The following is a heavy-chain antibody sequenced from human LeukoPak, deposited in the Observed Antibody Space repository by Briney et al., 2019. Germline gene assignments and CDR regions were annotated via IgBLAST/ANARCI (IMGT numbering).Heavy chain of an antibody. CDR3: AKEGDDLIVATMHELDY. V-gene: IGHV3-30*18. CDR1: GFTFSSYG. D-gene: IGHD2-2*01. J-gene: IGHJ4*02. CDR2: ISYDGSNK. Sequence: GGSLRLSCAASGFTFSSYGMHWVRQAPGKGLEWVAVISYDGSNKYYADSVKGRFTISRDNSKNTLYLQMNSLRAEDTAVYYCAKEGDDLIVATMHELDYWGQGTLVTVSS.